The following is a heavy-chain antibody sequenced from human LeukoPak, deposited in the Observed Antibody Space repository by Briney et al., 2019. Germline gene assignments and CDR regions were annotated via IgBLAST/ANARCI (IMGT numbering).Heavy chain of an antibody. J-gene: IGHJ4*02. Sequence: GASVKVPCKASGYTFTSYYMHWVRQAPGQGLEWMGWINPNSGGTNYAQKFQGRVTMTRDTSISTAYMELSRLRSDDTAVYYCARDAGSYYDSSGYYPFDYWGQGTLVTVSS. D-gene: IGHD3-22*01. CDR3: ARDAGSYYDSSGYYPFDY. CDR2: INPNSGGT. CDR1: GYTFTSYY. V-gene: IGHV1-2*02.